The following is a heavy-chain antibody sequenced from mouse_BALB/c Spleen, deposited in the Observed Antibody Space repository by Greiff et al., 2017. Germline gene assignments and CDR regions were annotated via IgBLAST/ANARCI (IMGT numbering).Heavy chain of an antibody. Sequence: EVMLVESGGGLVQPGGSLKLSCAASGFTFSSYTMSWVRQTPEKRLEWVAYISNGGGSTYYPDTVKGRFTISRDNAKNTLYLQMSSLKSEDTAMYYCARPSYYYGSSYGFAYWGQGTLVTVSA. D-gene: IGHD1-1*01. CDR3: ARPSYYYGSSYGFAY. CDR1: GFTFSSYT. V-gene: IGHV5-12-2*01. CDR2: ISNGGGST. J-gene: IGHJ3*01.